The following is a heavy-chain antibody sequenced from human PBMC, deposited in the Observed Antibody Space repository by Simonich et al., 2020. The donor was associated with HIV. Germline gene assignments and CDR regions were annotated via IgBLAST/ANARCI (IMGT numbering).Heavy chain of an antibody. D-gene: IGHD1-26*01. Sequence: QVQLQQWGAGLLKPSETLSLTCAVYGGSLSGYFWSWIRQPPGKGLEWIGEINHSGSTNYTPSLKSRVTTSVDTSKNQFSLKLSSVTAADTAVYYCARLKVVGTTNVLYYFDYWGQGTLVTVSS. CDR1: GGSLSGYF. CDR3: ARLKVVGTTNVLYYFDY. J-gene: IGHJ4*02. V-gene: IGHV4-34*01. CDR2: INHSGST.